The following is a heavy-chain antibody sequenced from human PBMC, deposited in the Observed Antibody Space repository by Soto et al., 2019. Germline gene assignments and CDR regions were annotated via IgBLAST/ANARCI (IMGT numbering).Heavy chain of an antibody. Sequence: QLQLQESGPGLVKPSETLSLTCTVSGGSISSSSYYWGWIRQPPGKGLEWIGSIYYSGSTYYNPSLKSRVTISVDTSKNQFSLKLSSVTAADTAVYYCARGSGSYYTPSGFFDYWGQGTLVTVSS. CDR3: ARGSGSYYTPSGFFDY. V-gene: IGHV4-39*01. CDR1: GGSISSSSYY. D-gene: IGHD1-26*01. CDR2: IYYSGST. J-gene: IGHJ4*02.